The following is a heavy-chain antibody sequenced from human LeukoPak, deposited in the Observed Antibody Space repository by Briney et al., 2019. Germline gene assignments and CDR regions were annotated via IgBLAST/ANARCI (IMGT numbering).Heavy chain of an antibody. CDR3: AKDSGSGSYVRNYFDY. V-gene: IGHV3-30*02. J-gene: IGHJ4*02. CDR1: GFTFSSYS. Sequence: GALRLSCAASGFTFSSYSMNWVRQAPGKGLEWVAFIRYDGSNKYYADSVKGRFTISRDNSKNTLYLQMNSLSAEDTAVYYCAKDSGSGSYVRNYFDYWGQGTLVTVSS. D-gene: IGHD3-10*01. CDR2: IRYDGSNK.